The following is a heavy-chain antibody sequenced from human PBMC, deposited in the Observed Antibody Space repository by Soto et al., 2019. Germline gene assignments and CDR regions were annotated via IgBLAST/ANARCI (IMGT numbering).Heavy chain of an antibody. D-gene: IGHD4-4*01. CDR1: GFTFSNYA. Sequence: EVQLLESGGGLVQPGGSLRLSCAASGFTFSNYAMNWVRETPGKGLEWVSRISGSGGDTDYADSVKGRCTISRDNSKNTLYLQMNSLRGEDTAVYYCAKDLSDNINYVWNYYYVMDVWGQGTTVTVSS. CDR2: ISGSGGDT. J-gene: IGHJ6*02. V-gene: IGHV3-23*01. CDR3: AKDLSDNINYVWNYYYVMDV.